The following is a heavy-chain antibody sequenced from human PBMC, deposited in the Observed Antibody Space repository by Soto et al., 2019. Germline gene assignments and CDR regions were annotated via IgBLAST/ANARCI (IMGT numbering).Heavy chain of an antibody. CDR1: GYTFTSYG. J-gene: IGHJ6*02. V-gene: IGHV1-18*01. Sequence: ASVKVPCKASGYTFTSYGISWLLQAPGQGLEWMGWISAYNGNTNYAQKLQGRVTMTTDTSTSTAYMELRSLRSDDTAVYYCARWATSYYYYYGMDVWGQGTTVTVSS. D-gene: IGHD5-12*01. CDR3: ARWATSYYYYYGMDV. CDR2: ISAYNGNT.